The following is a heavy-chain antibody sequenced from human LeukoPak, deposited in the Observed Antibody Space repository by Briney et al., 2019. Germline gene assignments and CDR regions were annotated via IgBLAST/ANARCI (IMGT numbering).Heavy chain of an antibody. V-gene: IGHV3-23*01. CDR3: AKGSSSSRPYYFDC. J-gene: IGHJ4*02. D-gene: IGHD6-6*01. Sequence: VGSLRLSCTASAFTFCTIAMVWVPPAQGVGLVWWSAITGGGDDTAYEYSVKGRFTISRDNSKNTLYLQMNSLRVEDTAIYHCAKGSSSSRPYYFDCWGQGALVTLSS. CDR2: ITGGGDDT. CDR1: AFTFCTIA.